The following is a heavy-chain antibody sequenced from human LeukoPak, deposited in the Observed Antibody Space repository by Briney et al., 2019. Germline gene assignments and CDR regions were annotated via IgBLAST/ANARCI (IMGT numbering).Heavy chain of an antibody. D-gene: IGHD5-12*01. Sequence: ASETLSLTCAVYGGSFSGYYWSWIRQPPGKGLEWIGEINHSGSTKYNPSLKNQVTISVDTSKNQFSLKLSSVTAADTAVYYCAREWLQRDGTFDIWGQGTMVTVSS. CDR2: INHSGST. CDR1: GGSFSGYY. V-gene: IGHV4-34*01. CDR3: AREWLQRDGTFDI. J-gene: IGHJ3*02.